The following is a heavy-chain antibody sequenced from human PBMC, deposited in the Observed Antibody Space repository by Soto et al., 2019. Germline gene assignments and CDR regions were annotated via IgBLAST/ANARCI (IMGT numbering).Heavy chain of an antibody. CDR3: ARDPPATRHGMDV. CDR2: IKQDGSEK. Sequence: LRLSCAAPGFTFSSYWMSWVRQAPGKGLEWVANIKQDGSEKYYVDSVKGRFTISRDNAKNSLYLQMNSLRAEDTAVYYCARDPPATRHGMDVWGQGTTVTVSS. CDR1: GFTFSSYW. V-gene: IGHV3-7*01. J-gene: IGHJ6*02.